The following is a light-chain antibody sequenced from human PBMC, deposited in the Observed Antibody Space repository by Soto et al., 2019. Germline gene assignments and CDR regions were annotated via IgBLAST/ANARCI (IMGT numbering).Light chain of an antibody. Sequence: AIQVTQSPSSLSASVGDRVTITCRASQGLRNDLGWYQQKPGKAPKLLIYAASSLQSGVPSRFSGSGSGTDFTLIVISLQPEDCATYYWIQDYNYPITSCLGTRLEVK. V-gene: IGKV1-6*01. J-gene: IGKJ5*01. CDR1: QGLRND. CDR2: AAS. CDR3: IQDYNYPIT.